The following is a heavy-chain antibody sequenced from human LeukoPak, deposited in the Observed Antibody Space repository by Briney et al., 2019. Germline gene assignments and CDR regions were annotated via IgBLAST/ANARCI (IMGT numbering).Heavy chain of an antibody. V-gene: IGHV3-53*01. Sequence: GGSLRLSCVASGFTFSGYWMSWVRQAPGKGLEWVSVIYSGGDTYSADSVKGRFTISRDNSKNTVYLQMNSLRAEDTAVYYCAREGGGDYGDYLRYWGQGTLVTVSS. CDR2: IYSGGDT. J-gene: IGHJ4*02. D-gene: IGHD4-17*01. CDR3: AREGGGDYGDYLRY. CDR1: GFTFSGYW.